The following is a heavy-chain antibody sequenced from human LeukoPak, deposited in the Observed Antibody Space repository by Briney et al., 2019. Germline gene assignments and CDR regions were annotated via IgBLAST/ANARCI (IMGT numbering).Heavy chain of an antibody. V-gene: IGHV1-2*06. CDR3: ARGDPEYSSGWWADY. CDR1: GYTFINYY. J-gene: IGHJ4*02. D-gene: IGHD6-19*01. Sequence: ASVTVSCKASGYTFINYYMHWVRQPPGQGLEWMGRINPNSGGTNYAQKFQGRVTMTGDTSISTAYMELSRLRSDDTAVYYCARGDPEYSSGWWADYWGQGTLVTVSS. CDR2: INPNSGGT.